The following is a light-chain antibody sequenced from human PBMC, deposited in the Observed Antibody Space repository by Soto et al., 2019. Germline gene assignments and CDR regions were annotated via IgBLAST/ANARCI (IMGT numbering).Light chain of an antibody. CDR3: QHRRNWNPAWT. CDR2: IAS. V-gene: IGKV3D-11*02. J-gene: IGKJ1*01. Sequence: EILMTQSPASLSASPGGRATLPCRASQSISDTLAWYQQKPGQAPRLLIYIASRGATGIPARFSGSGSGTDFTLTISSLEPEDFAIYDCQHRRNWNPAWTFGQGTKVDIK. CDR1: QSISDT.